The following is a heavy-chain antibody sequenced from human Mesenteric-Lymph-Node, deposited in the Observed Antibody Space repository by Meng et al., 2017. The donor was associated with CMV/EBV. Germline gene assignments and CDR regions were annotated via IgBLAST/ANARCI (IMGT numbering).Heavy chain of an antibody. CDR1: GFTVSSNY. CDR3: AKGLWEWGPGPPDY. V-gene: IGHV3-23*01. J-gene: IGHJ4*02. CDR2: ISGSGGST. D-gene: IGHD1-26*01. Sequence: GGSLRLSCAASGFTVSSNYMSWVRQAPGKGLEWVSAISGSGGSTYYADSVKGRFTISRDNSKNTLYLQMNSLRAEDTAVYYCAKGLWEWGPGPPDYWGQGTLVTVSS.